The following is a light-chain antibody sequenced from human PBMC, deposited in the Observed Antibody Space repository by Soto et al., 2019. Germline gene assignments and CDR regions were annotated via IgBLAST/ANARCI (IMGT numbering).Light chain of an antibody. CDR2: GNS. V-gene: IGLV1-40*01. Sequence: QSVLTQPPSVSGAPGQRVTISCTGSSSNIGAGYDVHWYHQLPGTAPKLLIYGNSNRPSGVPDRFSGSKSGTSASLAITGLQAEDEADYYCQSYDSSLSALFGGGTKVTV. J-gene: IGLJ2*01. CDR1: SSNIGAGYD. CDR3: QSYDSSLSAL.